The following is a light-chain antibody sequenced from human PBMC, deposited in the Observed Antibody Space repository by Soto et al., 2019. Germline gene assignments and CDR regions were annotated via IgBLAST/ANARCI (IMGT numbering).Light chain of an antibody. V-gene: IGKV1-5*01. CDR3: QQYNSWT. CDR2: DAS. CDR1: QSISSW. Sequence: DIQMTQSPSTLSASVGXRVTITCRASQSISSWLAWYQQKPGKAPKLLIYDASSLESGVPSRFSGSGSGTEFTFTISSLQPDDFATYYCQQYNSWTFGQGTKVDIK. J-gene: IGKJ1*01.